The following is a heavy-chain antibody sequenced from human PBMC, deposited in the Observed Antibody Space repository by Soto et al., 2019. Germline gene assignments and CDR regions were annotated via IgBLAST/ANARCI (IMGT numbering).Heavy chain of an antibody. J-gene: IGHJ4*02. Sequence: ASVKVSCKASGYTFTNYGFSWVRQAPGQGLEWMGWISGYNGNTNYAERLQGRVTMTTDTSTSTAYMELRSLRSDDTAVYYCARDKGGNSTFDYWGQGTLVTVSS. CDR3: ARDKGGNSTFDY. V-gene: IGHV1-18*01. CDR2: ISGYNGNT. CDR1: GYTFTNYG. D-gene: IGHD2-21*02.